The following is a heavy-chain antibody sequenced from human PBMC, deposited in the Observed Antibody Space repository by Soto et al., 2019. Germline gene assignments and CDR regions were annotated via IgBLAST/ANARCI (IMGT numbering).Heavy chain of an antibody. CDR3: ARDPGYCISTSCYGGLYGMDV. D-gene: IGHD2-2*01. V-gene: IGHV3-30-3*01. CDR2: ISYDGSNK. CDR1: GFTFSSYA. Sequence: QVQLVESGGGVVQPGRSLRLSCAASGFTFSSYAMHWVRQAPGKGLEWVAVISYDGSNKYYADSVKGRFTISRDNSKXXLXLXXNSLRAEDTAVYYCARDPGYCISTSCYGGLYGMDVWGQGTTVTVSS. J-gene: IGHJ6*02.